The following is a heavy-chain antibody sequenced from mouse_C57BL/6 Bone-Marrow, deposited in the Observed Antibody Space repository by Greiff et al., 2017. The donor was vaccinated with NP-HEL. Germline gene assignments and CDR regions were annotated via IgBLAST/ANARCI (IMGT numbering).Heavy chain of an antibody. V-gene: IGHV1-26*01. CDR3: ARGANYGSSYVGYFDV. CDR1: GYTFTDYY. CDR2: INPNNGGT. Sequence: EVQLQQSGPELVKPGASVKISCKASGYTFTDYYMNWVKQSHGKSLEWIGDINPNNGGTSYNQKFKGKATLTVDKSSSTAYMELRSLTSEDSAVYYCARGANYGSSYVGYFDVWGTGTTVTVSS. J-gene: IGHJ1*03. D-gene: IGHD1-1*01.